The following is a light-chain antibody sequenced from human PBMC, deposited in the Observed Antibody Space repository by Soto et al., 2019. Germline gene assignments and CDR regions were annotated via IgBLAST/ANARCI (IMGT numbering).Light chain of an antibody. J-gene: IGKJ1*01. Sequence: IQLTQSPSSLSASVGDRVTITCRASQGITSYLAWYQQRPGKAPGLLIYSASTLQSGVPSRFSGSGYGTDFSLTISNLQPEDFATYYCQQYNSYSPTFGQGTKVDIK. CDR3: QQYNSYSPT. CDR2: SAS. CDR1: QGITSY. V-gene: IGKV1-9*01.